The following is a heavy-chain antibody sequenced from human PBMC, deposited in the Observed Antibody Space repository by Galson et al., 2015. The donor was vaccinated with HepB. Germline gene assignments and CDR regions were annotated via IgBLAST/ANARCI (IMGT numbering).Heavy chain of an antibody. Sequence: SLRLSCAASGFTFSSYWMSWVRQAPGKGLEWVANIKQDGSEKYYVDSVKGRFTISRDNAKNSLYLQMNSLRAEDTAVYYCARDYGCSSTSCYENYYYYYYMDVWGKGTTVTVSS. CDR3: ARDYGCSSTSCYENYYYYYYMDV. J-gene: IGHJ6*03. V-gene: IGHV3-7*01. CDR2: IKQDGSEK. CDR1: GFTFSSYW. D-gene: IGHD2-2*01.